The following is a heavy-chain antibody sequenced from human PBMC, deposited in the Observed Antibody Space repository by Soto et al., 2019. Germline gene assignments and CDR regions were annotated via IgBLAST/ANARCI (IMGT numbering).Heavy chain of an antibody. V-gene: IGHV1-3*01. Sequence: QVQLVQSGAEVKRPGASVKGSCKASGYTFTSYAMHWVRQAPGQRLEWMGWINAGNGNTRYSQKFQGRVTITRDTSASTAYMELSSLRSEDTAVYYCARVGSGWLQLEWYFDLWGRGTLVTVSS. CDR3: ARVGSGWLQLEWYFDL. J-gene: IGHJ2*01. D-gene: IGHD5-12*01. CDR1: GYTFTSYA. CDR2: INAGNGNT.